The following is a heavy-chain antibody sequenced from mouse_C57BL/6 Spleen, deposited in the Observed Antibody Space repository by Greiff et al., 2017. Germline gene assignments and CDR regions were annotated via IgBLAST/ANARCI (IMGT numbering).Heavy chain of an antibody. J-gene: IGHJ1*03. D-gene: IGHD1-1*01. CDR1: GYTFTSYW. CDR2: IYPGSGST. V-gene: IGHV1-55*01. Sequence: QVQLQQPGAELVKPGASVKMSCKASGYTFTSYWITWVKQRPGQGLEWIGDIYPGSGSTNYNEKFKSKATLTVDKSSSTAYMQLSSLTSEDSAVYYGARGDYYGSSPWYFDVWGTGTTVTVSS. CDR3: ARGDYYGSSPWYFDV.